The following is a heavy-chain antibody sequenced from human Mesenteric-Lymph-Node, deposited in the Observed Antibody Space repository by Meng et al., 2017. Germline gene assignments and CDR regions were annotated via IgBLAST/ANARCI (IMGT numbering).Heavy chain of an antibody. CDR3: TTLYGDSIS. D-gene: IGHD4-17*01. CDR1: GGSIRNDQW. J-gene: IGHJ4*02. Sequence: QGQLRGSGPGLVKPSGPRSLPCDVSGGSIRNDQWWSWVRQAPGKGLEWIGEIYHSGRTNYNPSVKSRVSMSVDKSQNHFSLRLSSVTAADTAVYYCTTLYGDSISWGQGTLVTVSS. V-gene: IGHV4-4*02. CDR2: IYHSGRT.